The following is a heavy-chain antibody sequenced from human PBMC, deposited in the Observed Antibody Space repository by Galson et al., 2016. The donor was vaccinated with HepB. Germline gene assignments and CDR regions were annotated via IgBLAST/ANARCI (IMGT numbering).Heavy chain of an antibody. J-gene: IGHJ3*02. Sequence: CAISGDSVSTDSATWNWIRQSPSRGLEWLGRTYYRSMWYYDYAVSLKGRIIINPDTSKNQFSLQLNSVTPVDTAVYFCARGTAVGGSTLDAFDIWGQGTMVTVSS. D-gene: IGHD6-19*01. CDR2: TYYRSMWYY. CDR3: ARGTAVGGSTLDAFDI. CDR1: GDSVSTDSAT. V-gene: IGHV6-1*01.